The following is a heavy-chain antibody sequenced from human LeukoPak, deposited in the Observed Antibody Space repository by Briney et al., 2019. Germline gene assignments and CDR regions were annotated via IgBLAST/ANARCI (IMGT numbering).Heavy chain of an antibody. V-gene: IGHV4-31*03. CDR1: GGSISSGGYY. D-gene: IGHD1/OR15-1a*01. J-gene: IGHJ6*03. Sequence: SETLSLTCTVSGGSISSGGYYWSWIRQHPGKGLEWIGYIYYSGSTYYNPSLKSRVTISVDTSKNQFSLKLSSVTAADTAVYYCARGREHFYYYYYMDVWGQGTLVTVSS. CDR3: ARGREHFYYYYYMDV. CDR2: IYYSGST.